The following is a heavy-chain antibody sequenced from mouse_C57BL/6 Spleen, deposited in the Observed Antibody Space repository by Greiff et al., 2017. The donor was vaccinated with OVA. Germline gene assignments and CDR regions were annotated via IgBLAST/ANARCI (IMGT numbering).Heavy chain of an antibody. Sequence: VQLQQSGPGLVQPSQSLSITCTVSGFSLTSYGVHWVRQSPGKGLEWLGVIWSGGSTDYNAAFISRLSISKDNSKSQVFFKMNSLQADDTAIYYCARQEGDYAMDYWGQGTSVTVSS. CDR1: GFSLTSYG. CDR3: ARQEGDYAMDY. V-gene: IGHV2-2*01. CDR2: IWSGGST. J-gene: IGHJ4*01.